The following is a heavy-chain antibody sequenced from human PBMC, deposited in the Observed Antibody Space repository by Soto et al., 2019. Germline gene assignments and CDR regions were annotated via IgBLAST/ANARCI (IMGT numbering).Heavy chain of an antibody. CDR2: ILPIFGTA. CDR3: ATPAVVVPAAIRGYYYYYGMDV. Sequence: VSSKGSGATFRADTLGWLRQVHRAGRESIGGILPIFGTANYAQKFQGRVTITADESTSTAYMELSSLRSEDTAVYYCATPAVVVPAAIRGYYYYYGMDVWGQGTSVTGS. D-gene: IGHD2-2*02. V-gene: IGHV1-69*01. CDR1: GATFRADT. J-gene: IGHJ6*02.